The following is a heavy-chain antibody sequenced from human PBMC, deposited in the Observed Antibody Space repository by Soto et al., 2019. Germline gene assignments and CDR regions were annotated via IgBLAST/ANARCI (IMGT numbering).Heavy chain of an antibody. D-gene: IGHD3-9*01. CDR1: GGSMNTYY. Sequence: SETLSLTCTVSGGSMNTYYWGWFRQPPGKGLEWVGYIYYSGSTYYNPSLKSRVTISVDTSKNQFSLKLSSLPAADTVVYSCARRYKNPKYPFDPWGQGTLVTVS. J-gene: IGHJ5*02. V-gene: IGHV4-59*04. CDR3: ARRYKNPKYPFDP. CDR2: IYYSGST.